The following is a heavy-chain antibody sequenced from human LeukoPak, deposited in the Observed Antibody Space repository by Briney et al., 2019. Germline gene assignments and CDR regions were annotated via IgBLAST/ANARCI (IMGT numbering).Heavy chain of an antibody. V-gene: IGHV3-53*01. CDR2: IYSGGST. Sequence: PGGFLRLSCAASGFTVSSNYMSWVRQAPGKGLEWVSVIYSGGSTYYADSVKGRFTISRDNSKNTVYLQMNSLRAEDTAVYYCARGCGGGCQDAFDIWGQGAMVTVSS. D-gene: IGHD2-21*02. CDR1: GFTVSSNY. CDR3: ARGCGGGCQDAFDI. J-gene: IGHJ3*02.